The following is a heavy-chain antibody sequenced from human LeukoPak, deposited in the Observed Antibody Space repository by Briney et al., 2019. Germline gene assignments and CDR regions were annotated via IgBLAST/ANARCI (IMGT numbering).Heavy chain of an antibody. Sequence: GWSLRLSCAVSGFTFSSYWMTWVRQAPGKGLEWVANIKQDGSENYYVDSVKGRFTISRDNAKNSLYLQMNSLRVEDTAVYYCARGYSGGWYGANWGQGTLVTVSP. CDR1: GFTFSSYW. D-gene: IGHD6-19*01. CDR3: ARGYSGGWYGAN. CDR2: IKQDGSEN. J-gene: IGHJ4*02. V-gene: IGHV3-7*02.